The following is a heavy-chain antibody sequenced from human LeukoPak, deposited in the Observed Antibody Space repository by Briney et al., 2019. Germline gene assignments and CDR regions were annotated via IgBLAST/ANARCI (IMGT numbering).Heavy chain of an antibody. CDR1: GGSFSGYY. J-gene: IGHJ6*02. V-gene: IGHV4-34*01. CDR3: ARDGGPIDNYYYYYGMDV. D-gene: IGHD4-23*01. Sequence: PSETLSLTCAVYGGSFSGYYWSWIRQPPGKGLEWIGEINHSGSTNYNPSLKSRVTISVDTSKNQFSLELSSVTAADTAVYYCARDGGPIDNYYYYYGMDVWGQGTTVTVSS. CDR2: INHSGST.